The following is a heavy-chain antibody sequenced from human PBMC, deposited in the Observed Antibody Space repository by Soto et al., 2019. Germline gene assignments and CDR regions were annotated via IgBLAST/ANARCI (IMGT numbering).Heavy chain of an antibody. Sequence: GGSLRLSCAASGFTFSSYAMSWVRQAPGKGLEWVSAISGSGGSTYYADSVKGRFTISRDNSKNTLYLQMNSLRAEDTAVYYCAKELGQFYNYYYYGMDVWGQGTTVTVSS. CDR3: AKELGQFYNYYYYGMDV. V-gene: IGHV3-23*01. CDR2: ISGSGGST. J-gene: IGHJ6*02. D-gene: IGHD4-4*01. CDR1: GFTFSSYA.